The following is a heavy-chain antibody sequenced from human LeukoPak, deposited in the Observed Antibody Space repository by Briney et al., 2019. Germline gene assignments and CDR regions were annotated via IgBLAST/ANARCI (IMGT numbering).Heavy chain of an antibody. V-gene: IGHV1-2*02. CDR2: INPNSGGT. J-gene: IGHJ3*02. CDR1: GYTFTGYY. CDR3: ARQAQPADAFDI. Sequence: ASVKVSCKASGYTFTGYYMHWVRQAPGQGLEWMGWINPNSGGTNYAQKFQGRVTMTRDTSISTAYMELSRLRSDDTAVYYCARQAQPADAFDIWGQGTMVTVSS. D-gene: IGHD6-13*01.